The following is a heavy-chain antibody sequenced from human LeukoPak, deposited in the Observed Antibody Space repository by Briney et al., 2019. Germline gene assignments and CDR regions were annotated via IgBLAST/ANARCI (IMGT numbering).Heavy chain of an antibody. Sequence: ASVEVSCKASGYTFTGYYLHWVRQAPGQGLEWMGWIDPNSGGTNYAQKFQGRVTMTRDTSITTAYMELGRLRSDDTAVYYCARRVSSWSEGWFDPWGQGTLVTVSS. V-gene: IGHV1-2*02. CDR1: GYTFTGYY. D-gene: IGHD6-13*01. J-gene: IGHJ5*02. CDR3: ARRVSSWSEGWFDP. CDR2: IDPNSGGT.